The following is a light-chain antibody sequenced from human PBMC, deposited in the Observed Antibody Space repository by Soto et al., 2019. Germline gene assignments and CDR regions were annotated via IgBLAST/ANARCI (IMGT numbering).Light chain of an antibody. V-gene: IGKV1-5*01. CDR3: QQYSSYSRT. Sequence: DIQMTQSPSTLSASVGDRVTITCRASQRISNWLAWYQQKPGKAPQLLIYDASSLESGVPSRFSGSGSGTEFTLTIGSLQPDDFATYFCQQYSSYSRTFGQGTKVDIK. J-gene: IGKJ1*01. CDR2: DAS. CDR1: QRISNW.